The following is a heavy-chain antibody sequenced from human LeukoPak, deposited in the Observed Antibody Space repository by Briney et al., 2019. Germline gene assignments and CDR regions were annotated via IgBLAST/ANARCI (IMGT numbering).Heavy chain of an antibody. CDR3: ARGGTSTPPAVDY. J-gene: IGHJ4*02. CDR1: GFTFTSYA. Sequence: ASVKVSCKASGFTFTSYAMHWVRQAPGQRLDWMGWINAGNGNTRYSQKFQGRVTITRDTFASTAYMELSSLRSEDTAVYYCARGGTSTPPAVDYWGQGSLVTVSS. V-gene: IGHV1-3*01. D-gene: IGHD1-1*01. CDR2: INAGNGNT.